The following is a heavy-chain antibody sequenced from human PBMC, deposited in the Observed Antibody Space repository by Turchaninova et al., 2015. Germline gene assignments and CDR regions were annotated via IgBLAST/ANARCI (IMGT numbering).Heavy chain of an antibody. D-gene: IGHD3-22*01. J-gene: IGHJ4*02. CDR3: ARHPRAGDGSGYFDY. CDR1: GYSITRGYY. CDR2: NYHRGST. V-gene: IGHV4-38-2*01. Sequence: QVQLQESGPGLVQPSETLALTCAVPGYSITRGYYWGGTRLPPGKGLAWIGSNYHRGSTYYNPSLKSRVTISVDTSKNQFSLMLSSVTAADTAIYYCARHPRAGDGSGYFDYWGQGTLVTVSS.